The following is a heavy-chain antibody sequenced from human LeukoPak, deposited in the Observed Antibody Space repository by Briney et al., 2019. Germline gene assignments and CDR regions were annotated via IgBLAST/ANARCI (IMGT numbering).Heavy chain of an antibody. J-gene: IGHJ4*02. V-gene: IGHV3-11*03. CDR1: GFTFSDYY. Sequence: KSGGSLRLSCAASGFTFSDYYMSWIRQAPGKGLEWVSYISSSSSYTNYADSVKGRFTISRDNDKNSLYLQMNSLRAEDTAVYYCARRTYYYDSSGYFYYFDYWGQGTLVTVSS. CDR2: ISSSSSYT. D-gene: IGHD3-22*01. CDR3: ARRTYYYDSSGYFYYFDY.